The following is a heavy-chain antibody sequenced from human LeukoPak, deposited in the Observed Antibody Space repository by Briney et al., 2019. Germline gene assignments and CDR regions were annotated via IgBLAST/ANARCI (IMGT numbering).Heavy chain of an antibody. CDR3: AKRDRIYTSGSYYSDY. Sequence: VGSLRLSCAASGFTFSNYGMHWVRQAPGKGLEWVAFIRYDGNTKYYVDSVKGRFTISRDNSKNTLYLQMNSLRAEDTAVYYCAKRDRIYTSGSYYSDYCGQGTLVTVSS. D-gene: IGHD6-19*01. CDR1: GFTFSNYG. V-gene: IGHV3-30*02. CDR2: IRYDGNTK. J-gene: IGHJ4*02.